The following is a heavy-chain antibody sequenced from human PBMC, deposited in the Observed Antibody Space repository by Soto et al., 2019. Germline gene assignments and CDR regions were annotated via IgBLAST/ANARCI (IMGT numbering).Heavy chain of an antibody. Sequence: PSKTLSLTSTVFGASFASVGYYWGWIRQPPGKDLEGIGYIFYSGSTNYNPSLKSRVTISVDTSKNQFSLKLSSVTAADTAVYYCARAATEGSTYYDFWSGYYTPWDGMDVWGQGTTVTVS. CDR2: IFYSGST. CDR1: GASFASVGYY. D-gene: IGHD3-3*01. CDR3: ARAATEGSTYYDFWSGYYTPWDGMDV. V-gene: IGHV4-61*08. J-gene: IGHJ6*02.